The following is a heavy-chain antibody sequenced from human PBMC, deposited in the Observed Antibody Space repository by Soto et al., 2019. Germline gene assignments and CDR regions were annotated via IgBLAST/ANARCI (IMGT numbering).Heavy chain of an antibody. CDR1: GGSISSSSYY. Sequence: TLSLTCTVSGGSISSSSYYWGWIRQPPGKGLEWIGSIYYSGSTYYNPSLKSRVTISVDTSKNQFPLKLSSVTAADTAVYYCALRFTVRSTLLDYWGQGTLVTVSS. CDR2: IYYSGST. D-gene: IGHD4-17*01. CDR3: ALRFTVRSTLLDY. V-gene: IGHV4-39*01. J-gene: IGHJ4*02.